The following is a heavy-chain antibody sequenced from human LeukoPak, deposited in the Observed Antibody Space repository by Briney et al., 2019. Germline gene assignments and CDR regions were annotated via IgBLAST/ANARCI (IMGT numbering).Heavy chain of an antibody. Sequence: PGGSLRLSCAASGFTFSSYSMNWVRQAPGKGLEWVSSIISSSSYIYYADSVKGRFTISRDNARNSLYLQMNSLRAEDTAVYYCARDGTYCGGDCYDYWGQGTLVTVSS. D-gene: IGHD2-21*01. CDR2: IISSSSYI. CDR1: GFTFSSYS. J-gene: IGHJ4*02. CDR3: ARDGTYCGGDCYDY. V-gene: IGHV3-21*01.